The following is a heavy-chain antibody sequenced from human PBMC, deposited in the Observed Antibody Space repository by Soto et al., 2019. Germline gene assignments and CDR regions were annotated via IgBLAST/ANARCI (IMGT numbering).Heavy chain of an antibody. J-gene: IGHJ4*02. CDR3: TRFTYYDYVWGSYRLHYFDY. D-gene: IGHD3-16*02. Sequence: EVQLVESGGGLVKPGRSLRLSCTASGFTFGDYAMSWFRQAPGKGLEWVGFIRSKAYGGTTEYAASVKGRFTISRDDSXXIXYXLMNSLKTEDTAVYYCTRFTYYDYVWGSYRLHYFDYWGQGTLVTVSS. CDR2: IRSKAYGGTT. V-gene: IGHV3-49*05. CDR1: GFTFGDYA.